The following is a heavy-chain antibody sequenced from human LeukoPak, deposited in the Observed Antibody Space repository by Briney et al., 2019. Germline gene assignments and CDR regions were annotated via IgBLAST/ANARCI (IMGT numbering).Heavy chain of an antibody. CDR2: IIPIFGTA. J-gene: IGHJ6*03. D-gene: IGHD5-12*01. V-gene: IGHV1-69*13. CDR1: GGTFSSYA. CDR3: ARLYSGYDLLYMDV. Sequence: ASVKVSCKASGGTFSSYAISWVRQAPGQGLEWMGGIIPIFGTANYAQKFQGRVTITADESTSTAYMELRSLRSDDTAVYYCARLYSGYDLLYMDVWGKGTTVTVSS.